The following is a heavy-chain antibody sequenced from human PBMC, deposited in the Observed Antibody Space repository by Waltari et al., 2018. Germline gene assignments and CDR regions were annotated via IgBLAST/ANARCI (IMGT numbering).Heavy chain of an antibody. D-gene: IGHD3-22*01. CDR3: ARDLYYYDSSGYYHYFLNFDY. CDR1: GGTFSRYA. J-gene: IGHJ4*02. CDR2: SIPIFGTA. Sequence: QVQLVQSGAEVKKPGSSVKVSCKASGGTFSRYAISWVQPAPGQGPEWMGRSIPIFGTANYAQKFQGRVTITADKSTSTAYMELSSLRSEDTAVYYCARDLYYYDSSGYYHYFLNFDYWGQGTLVTVSS. V-gene: IGHV1-69*08.